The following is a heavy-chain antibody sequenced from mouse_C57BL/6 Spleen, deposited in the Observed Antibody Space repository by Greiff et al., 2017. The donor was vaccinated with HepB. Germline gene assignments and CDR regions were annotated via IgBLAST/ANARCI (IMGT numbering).Heavy chain of an antibody. CDR3: ARSPQLGDFDY. J-gene: IGHJ2*01. CDR1: GYSFTSYY. Sequence: QVQLQQSGPELVKPGASVKISCKASGYSFTSYYIHWVKQRPGQGLEWIGWIYPGSGNTKYNEKFKGKATLTADTSSSTAYMQLSSLTSEDSAVYYCARSPQLGDFDYWGQGTTLTVSS. D-gene: IGHD4-1*02. V-gene: IGHV1-66*01. CDR2: IYPGSGNT.